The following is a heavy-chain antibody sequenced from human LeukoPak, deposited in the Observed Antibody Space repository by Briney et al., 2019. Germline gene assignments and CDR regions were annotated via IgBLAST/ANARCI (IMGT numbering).Heavy chain of an antibody. D-gene: IGHD3-22*01. V-gene: IGHV4-39*07. CDR2: IYYSGST. Sequence: SETLSLTCTVSGGSISSSSYYWGWIRQPPGTGLEWIGSIYYSGSTYYNPSLKSRATISVDTSKNQFSLKLSSVTAADTAVYYCAREVRATDYYDNSGYYYLAAFDIWGQGTMVTVSS. CDR3: AREVRATDYYDNSGYYYLAAFDI. CDR1: GGSISSSSYY. J-gene: IGHJ3*02.